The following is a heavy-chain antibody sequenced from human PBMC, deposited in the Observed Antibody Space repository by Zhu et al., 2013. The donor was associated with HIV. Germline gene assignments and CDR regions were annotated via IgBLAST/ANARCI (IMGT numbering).Heavy chain of an antibody. CDR3: SKRIGDY. CDR2: ISDSGGST. Sequence: EVQLVESGGGLVQPGGSLRLSCAVSGFPFSRYWMSWVRQPPGKGLEWVSTISDSGGSTYYADSVKGRFTISRDNSNNTLYLQMNTLRAEDTAFYYCSKRIGDYWGQGTLVTVSS. J-gene: IGHJ4*02. CDR1: GFPFSRYW. V-gene: IGHV3-23*04.